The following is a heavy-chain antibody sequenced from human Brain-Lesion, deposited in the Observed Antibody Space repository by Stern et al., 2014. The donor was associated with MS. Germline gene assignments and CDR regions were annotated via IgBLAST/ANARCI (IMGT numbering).Heavy chain of an antibody. V-gene: IGHV4-39*01. CDR2: VYYSGGP. Sequence: QVQLVQSGPGLVKPSETLSLTCPVSGGSISRSTYYWGWLRLSPGKGWEWIGSVYYSGGPFYTPPLKSRVTTPVHFPTNQFPLQLASVTAADTGLYYCARASGLFEYWGQGVLVTVSS. D-gene: IGHD3-16*01. CDR3: ARASGLFEY. J-gene: IGHJ4*02. CDR1: GGSISRSTYY.